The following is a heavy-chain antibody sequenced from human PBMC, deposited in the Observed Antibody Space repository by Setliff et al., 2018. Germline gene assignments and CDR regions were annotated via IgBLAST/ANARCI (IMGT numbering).Heavy chain of an antibody. J-gene: IGHJ4*02. CDR3: VRDYKWGFDY. V-gene: IGHV3-48*01. D-gene: IGHD1-1*01. CDR1: GFTFSTYV. Sequence: GGSLRLSCAASGFTFSTYVMTWVRQAPGKGLEWVSYISRTFFTADSVKGRFTISRDNDKNSLYLQMNSLRVEDTAVYYCVRDYKWGFDYWGQGARVTVSS. CDR2: ISRTF.